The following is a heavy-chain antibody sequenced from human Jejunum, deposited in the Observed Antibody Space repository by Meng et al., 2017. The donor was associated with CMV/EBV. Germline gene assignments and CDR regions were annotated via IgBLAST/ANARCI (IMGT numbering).Heavy chain of an antibody. CDR3: AKRNGFSSSGGFDY. CDR1: GLTFSSYA. D-gene: IGHD6-6*01. V-gene: IGHV3-23*01. CDR2: IGGGGAST. J-gene: IGHJ4*02. Sequence: GLTFSSYAMNWVRQAPGKGLEWVSTIGGGGASTYYADSVRGRFTISRDDSKDTVYLQMNSLRPEDTAEYFCAKRNGFSSSGGFDYWGQGTLVTVSS.